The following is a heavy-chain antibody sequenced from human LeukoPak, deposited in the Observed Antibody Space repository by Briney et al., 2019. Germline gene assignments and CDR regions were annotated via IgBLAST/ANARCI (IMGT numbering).Heavy chain of an antibody. CDR1: GFTFSDYY. Sequence: GGSLRLSCAASGFTFSDYYMSWIRQAPGKGLEWVSYISSSGSTIYYADSVKGRFTISRDNAKNSLYLQMNSLRAEDTAVYYCAKASGYSSPLDYFDYWGQGTLVTVSS. CDR3: AKASGYSSPLDYFDY. V-gene: IGHV3-11*01. D-gene: IGHD6-13*01. CDR2: ISSSGSTI. J-gene: IGHJ4*02.